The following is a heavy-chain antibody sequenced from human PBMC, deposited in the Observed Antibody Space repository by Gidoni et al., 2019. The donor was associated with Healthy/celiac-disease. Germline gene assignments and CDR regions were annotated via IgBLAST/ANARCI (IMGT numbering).Heavy chain of an antibody. J-gene: IGHJ4*02. CDR3: ATARSSGY. CDR1: GFTFTSVD. Sequence: EVQLLESGGGLVQPGGSLRLSCAASGFTFTSVDMRWVRQAPGKGLEWVSGISGGGIRTYYADSVKGRLTVSRDNSKNTLYLEMNSLRAEDTAVYYCATARSSGYWGQGTLVTVSS. CDR2: ISGGGIRT. V-gene: IGHV3-23*01. D-gene: IGHD3-10*01.